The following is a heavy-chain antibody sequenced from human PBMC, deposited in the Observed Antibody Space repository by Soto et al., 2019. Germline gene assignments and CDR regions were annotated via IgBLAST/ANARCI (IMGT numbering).Heavy chain of an antibody. Sequence: QVQLVQSGAEVKKPGASVKVSCKASGYTFTSYDINWVRQATGQGLEWMGWMNPNSGNTGYAQKFQGRVTMTRNTSISTAYMELNSLRSEDTAVYYCASPARNYDFWSGYSFDIWGQGTMFTVSS. J-gene: IGHJ3*02. V-gene: IGHV1-8*01. CDR1: GYTFTSYD. CDR2: MNPNSGNT. D-gene: IGHD3-3*01. CDR3: ASPARNYDFWSGYSFDI.